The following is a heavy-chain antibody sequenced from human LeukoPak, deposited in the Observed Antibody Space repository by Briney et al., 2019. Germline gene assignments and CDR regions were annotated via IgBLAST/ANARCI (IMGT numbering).Heavy chain of an antibody. CDR1: GYTFTGYY. D-gene: IGHD2-2*01. CDR2: INPNSGGT. V-gene: IGHV1-2*02. Sequence: ASVKVSCKASGYTFTGYYMHWVRQAPGQGLEWMGWINPNSGGTNYAQKFQGRVTMTRDTSISTAYMELSRLRSDDTAVYYCARGDIVVVPAATENYYYYYMDVWGKGTTVTVSS. CDR3: ARGDIVVVPAATENYYYYYMDV. J-gene: IGHJ6*03.